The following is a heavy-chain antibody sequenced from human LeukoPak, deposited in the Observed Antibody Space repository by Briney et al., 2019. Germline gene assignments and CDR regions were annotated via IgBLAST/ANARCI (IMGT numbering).Heavy chain of an antibody. J-gene: IGHJ6*02. CDR1: GFTFSDYY. V-gene: IGHV3-11*06. CDR3: ARVGQEYYYGMDV. Sequence: PGGSLRLSCAASGFTFSDYYMSWIRQAPGKGLEWISHISSSTGYTNYADSVRGRFTISRDNAKNSLYLQMNGLRADDTAVYYCARVGQEYYYGMDVWGQGTTVTVSS. CDR2: ISSSTGYT.